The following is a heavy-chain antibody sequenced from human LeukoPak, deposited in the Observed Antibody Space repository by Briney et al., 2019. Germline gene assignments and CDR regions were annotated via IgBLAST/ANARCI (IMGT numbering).Heavy chain of an antibody. Sequence: GGSLRLSCAASGFTFSAYWMTWVRQAPGKGLEWVANINQDGSEKYCVDSVKGRFTISRDNAKNSLYLQMNSLRAEDTAVYYCARDFSLTRLERPFDSWGQGTLVTVSS. V-gene: IGHV3-7*01. CDR1: GFTFSAYW. CDR2: INQDGSEK. J-gene: IGHJ4*02. CDR3: ARDFSLTRLERPFDS. D-gene: IGHD1-1*01.